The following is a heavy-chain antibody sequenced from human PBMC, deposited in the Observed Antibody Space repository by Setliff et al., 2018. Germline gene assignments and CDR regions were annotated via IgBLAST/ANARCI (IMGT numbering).Heavy chain of an antibody. CDR3: AKVEQGGSSYFEY. V-gene: IGHV3-23*01. Sequence: PGGSLRLSCAASGFTFSIYAMSWVRQAPGKGLEWVSAIRGDSGSTYYADSVKGRFTTSRDNSKNTLFLQMNSLKVEDTAVYYCAKVEQGGSSYFEYWGQGTLVTVSS. CDR1: GFTFSIYA. CDR2: IRGDSGST. D-gene: IGHD5-12*01. J-gene: IGHJ4*02.